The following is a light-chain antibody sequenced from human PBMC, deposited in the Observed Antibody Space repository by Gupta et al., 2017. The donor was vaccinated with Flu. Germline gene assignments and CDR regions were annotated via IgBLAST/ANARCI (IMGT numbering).Light chain of an antibody. V-gene: IGKV1-5*03. CDR3: QQANTYPLT. J-gene: IGKJ4*01. CDR1: QSISSW. Sequence: DIQMTHSPSTLSASVGDRVTITCRASQSISSWLAWYQQKPGKAPKLLIYQASSVESGVPSRFSGSGSETEFTLTINSRQPDDFANYYCQQANTYPLTFGGGTKVEIK. CDR2: QAS.